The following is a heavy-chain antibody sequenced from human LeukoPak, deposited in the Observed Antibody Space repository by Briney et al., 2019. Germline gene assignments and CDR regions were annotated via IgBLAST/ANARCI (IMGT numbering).Heavy chain of an antibody. D-gene: IGHD3-10*01. V-gene: IGHV1-18*01. CDR2: ISAYNGNT. CDR1: GYTFTSYG. J-gene: IGHJ3*02. CDR3: ARWSMVRGVIIAAFDI. Sequence: ASVKVSCKASGYTFTSYGISWVRQAPGQGLEWMGWISAYNGNTNYAQKLQGRVTMTTDTSTNTAYMELRSLRSDDTAVYYCARWSMVRGVIIAAFDIWGQGTMVTVSS.